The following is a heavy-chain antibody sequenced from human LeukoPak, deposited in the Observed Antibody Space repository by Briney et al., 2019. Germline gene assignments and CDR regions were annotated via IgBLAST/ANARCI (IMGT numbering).Heavy chain of an antibody. V-gene: IGHV1-69*13. J-gene: IGHJ6*02. CDR1: GGTFSSYA. Sequence: GASVKVSCKASGGTFSSYAISWVRQAPGQGLEWMGGIIPIFGTAYYAQKFQGRVTITADESTSTAYMELSSLRSEDTAVYYCARDRDIVVVVAATGYSYAYSMDVWGQGTTVTVSS. CDR3: ARDRDIVVVVAATGYSYAYSMDV. CDR2: IIPIFGTA. D-gene: IGHD2-15*01.